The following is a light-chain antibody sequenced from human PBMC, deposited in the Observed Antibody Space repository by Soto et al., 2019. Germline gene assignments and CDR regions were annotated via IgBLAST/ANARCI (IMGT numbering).Light chain of an antibody. J-gene: IGKJ2*01. Sequence: DIPMTQSPSSVSASVGDRVTITCRASQGISSWLAWYQHKPGNAPTLVIYAASSLQGGVPSRFSGGGSVTDFTLTITSMQPDDSATDYCQPSNSFPYTFGQGTKLEI. CDR2: AAS. V-gene: IGKV1-12*01. CDR3: QPSNSFPYT. CDR1: QGISSW.